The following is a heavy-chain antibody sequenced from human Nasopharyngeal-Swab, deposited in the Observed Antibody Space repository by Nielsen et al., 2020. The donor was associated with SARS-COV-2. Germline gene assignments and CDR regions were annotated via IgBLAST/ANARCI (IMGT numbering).Heavy chain of an antibody. V-gene: IGHV3-48*03. Sequence: GGSLRLSCAVSGFTFSSFEMNWVRQAPGKGLEWVSYISSSGTTVYYADSVKGRFTISRDNADNSLYLQMSSLTAGDTAVYYCAKVGGYGSYSLDYWGQGSLVTVSS. D-gene: IGHD6-19*01. J-gene: IGHJ4*02. CDR1: GFTFSSFE. CDR3: AKVGGYGSYSLDY. CDR2: ISSSGTTV.